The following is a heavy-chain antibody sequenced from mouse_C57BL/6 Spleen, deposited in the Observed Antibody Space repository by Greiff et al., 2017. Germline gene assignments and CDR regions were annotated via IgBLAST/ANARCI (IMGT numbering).Heavy chain of an antibody. J-gene: IGHJ4*01. CDR3: AGGTTVVAPYYAMDY. CDR1: GYSFTGYY. V-gene: IGHV1-42*01. D-gene: IGHD1-1*01. CDR2: INPSTGGT. Sequence: VQLQQSGPELVKPGASVKISCKASGYSFTGYYMNWVKQSPEKSLEWIGEINPSTGGTTYNQKFKAKATLTVDKSSSTAYMQLKSLTSEDSAVYYCAGGTTVVAPYYAMDYWGQGTSVTVSS.